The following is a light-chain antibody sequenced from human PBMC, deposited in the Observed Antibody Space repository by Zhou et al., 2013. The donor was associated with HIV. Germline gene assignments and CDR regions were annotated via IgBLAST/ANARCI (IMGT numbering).Light chain of an antibody. V-gene: IGKV1-8*01. CDR2: AAS. J-gene: IGKJ5*01. CDR1: QGISSY. CDR3: QQCNSYPIT. Sequence: AIRMTQSPSSFSASTGDRVTITCRASQGISSYLAWYQQKPGKAPKLLIYAASTLQSGVQSRFSGSGSGTDFTLTISCLQSEDFATYYCQQCNSYPITFGGGTRLDI.